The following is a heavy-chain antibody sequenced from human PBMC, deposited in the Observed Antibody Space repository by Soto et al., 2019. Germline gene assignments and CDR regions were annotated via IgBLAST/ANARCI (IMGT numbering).Heavy chain of an antibody. CDR1: GYTFTSYG. CDR3: VRRHVSATGIDWFDP. CDR2: INAANGDT. D-gene: IGHD6-13*01. V-gene: IGHV1-3*01. Sequence: ASVKVSCKASGYTFTSYGIHWVRQAPGQRLEWMGWINAANGDTKYSPKFQGRVTITRDTSASTAYMELSSLRSEDTAVYYCVRRHVSATGIDWFDPWGQGTLVTAYS. J-gene: IGHJ5*02.